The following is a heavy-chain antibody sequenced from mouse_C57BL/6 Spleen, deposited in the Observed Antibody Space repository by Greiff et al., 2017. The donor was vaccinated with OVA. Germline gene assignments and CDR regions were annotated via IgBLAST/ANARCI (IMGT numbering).Heavy chain of an antibody. J-gene: IGHJ4*01. CDR1: GYSFTSYY. V-gene: IGHV1-66*01. Sequence: QVQLQQSGPELVKPGASVKISCKASGYSFTSYYIHWVKQRPGQGLEWIGWIYPGSGNTKYNEKFKGKATLTADTSSSTAYMQLSSLTSEDYAVYYCAREGGDYDGKSAMDYWGQGTSVTVSS. D-gene: IGHD2-4*01. CDR3: AREGGDYDGKSAMDY. CDR2: IYPGSGNT.